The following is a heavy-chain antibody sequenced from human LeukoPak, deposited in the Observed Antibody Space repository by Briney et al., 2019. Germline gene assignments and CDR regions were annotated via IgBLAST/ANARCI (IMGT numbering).Heavy chain of an antibody. Sequence: GGSLRLSCAASGFTYGNYLMHWVRQAPGKGLVWVSRISPDGRSTNYADFVKGRFTISRDNAKNSLYLQMNSLRAEDTALYYCAKDTRGYDFWSGYVFDPWGQGTLVTVSS. V-gene: IGHV3-74*01. CDR2: ISPDGRST. CDR1: GFTYGNYL. CDR3: AKDTRGYDFWSGYVFDP. J-gene: IGHJ5*02. D-gene: IGHD3-3*01.